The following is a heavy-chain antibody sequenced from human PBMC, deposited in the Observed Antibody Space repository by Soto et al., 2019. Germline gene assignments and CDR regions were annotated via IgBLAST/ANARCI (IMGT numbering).Heavy chain of an antibody. Sequence: GSLRLSCAASGFTFSSYGMHWVRQAPGKGLEWVAVIWYDGSNKYYADSVKGRFTISRDNSKNTLYLQMNSLRAEDTAVYYCARVLGVAVAGTNYYYYYGMDVWGQGTTVTVSS. CDR3: ARVLGVAVAGTNYYYYYGMDV. J-gene: IGHJ6*02. V-gene: IGHV3-33*01. CDR2: IWYDGSNK. CDR1: GFTFSSYG. D-gene: IGHD6-19*01.